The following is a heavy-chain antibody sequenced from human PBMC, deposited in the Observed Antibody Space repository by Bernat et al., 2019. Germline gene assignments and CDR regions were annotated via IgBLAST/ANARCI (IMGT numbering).Heavy chain of an antibody. J-gene: IGHJ2*01. D-gene: IGHD4-11*01. CDR1: GFTFSSYA. CDR2: ISYDGSNK. Sequence: QVQLVESGGGVVQPGRSLRLSCAASGFTFSSYAMHWVRQAPGKGLEWVAVISYDGSNKYYADSVKGRFTISRDNSKNTLYLQMNSLRAEDTAVYYCVRGSGSNPLGWYFDLWGRGTLVTVSS. V-gene: IGHV3-30*01. CDR3: VRGSGSNPLGWYFDL.